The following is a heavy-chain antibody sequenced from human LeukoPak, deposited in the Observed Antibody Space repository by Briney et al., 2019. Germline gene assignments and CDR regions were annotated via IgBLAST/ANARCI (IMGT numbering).Heavy chain of an antibody. CDR1: GGSLSSGGYS. D-gene: IGHD3-10*01. Sequence: SETLSLTCAVSGGSLSSGGYSWSWIRQPPGKGLEWIGYIYHSGSTYYNPSLKSRVTISVDWSKNQFSLKLSSVTAADTAVYYCASGYGSGSYWYWGQGTLVTVSS. V-gene: IGHV4-30-2*01. J-gene: IGHJ4*02. CDR2: IYHSGST. CDR3: ASGYGSGSYWY.